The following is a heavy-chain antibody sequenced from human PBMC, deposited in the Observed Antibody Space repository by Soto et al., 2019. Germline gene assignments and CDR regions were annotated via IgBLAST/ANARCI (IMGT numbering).Heavy chain of an antibody. V-gene: IGHV3-30-3*01. CDR3: ARDGVGRGYGAGWPLDP. Sequence: QVQLVESGGGVVQPGRSLRLSCAASGFTFSAYALHWVRQAPGKGLEWVAVMSFDETNKYYADSVEGRFTVSRDNSKNTLYGQMNSLGSVVMCVYYGARDGVGRGYGAGWPLDPWGQGTLVTVSS. J-gene: IGHJ5*02. CDR1: GFTFSAYA. CDR2: MSFDETNK. D-gene: IGHD3-10*01.